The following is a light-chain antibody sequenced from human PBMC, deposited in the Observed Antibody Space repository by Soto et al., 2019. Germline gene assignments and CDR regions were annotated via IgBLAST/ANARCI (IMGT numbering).Light chain of an antibody. J-gene: IGLJ3*02. V-gene: IGLV2-14*01. CDR1: SSDVGGYNY. CDR3: SSYTSSSTRV. Sequence: QSVLTRPASVSGSPGQSITISCTGTSSDVGGYNYVSWYQQHPGKAPKLMIYEVSNRPSGVSNRFSGSKSGNTASLTISGLQAEDEADYYCSSYTSSSTRVFGEGTKLTVL. CDR2: EVS.